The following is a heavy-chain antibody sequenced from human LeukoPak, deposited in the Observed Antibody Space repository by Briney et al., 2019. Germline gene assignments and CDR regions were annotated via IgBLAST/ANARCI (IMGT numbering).Heavy chain of an antibody. CDR1: GFTFSSYA. Sequence: GGSLRLSCAASGFTFSSYAMHWVRQAPGKGLEWVAVISYDGGNKYYADSVKGRFTISRDNSKNTLYLQMNSLRAEDTAVYYCARVDYYDSSASVYYYYGMDVWGQGTTVTVS. J-gene: IGHJ6*02. V-gene: IGHV3-30*04. CDR3: ARVDYYDSSASVYYYYGMDV. CDR2: ISYDGGNK. D-gene: IGHD3-22*01.